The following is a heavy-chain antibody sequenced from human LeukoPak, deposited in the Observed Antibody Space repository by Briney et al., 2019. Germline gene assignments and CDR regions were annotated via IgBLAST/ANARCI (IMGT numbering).Heavy chain of an antibody. D-gene: IGHD3-22*01. J-gene: IGHJ4*02. V-gene: IGHV3-48*03. Sequence: GGSLRLSCAASGFTFSSYEMNWVRQAPGKGLEWVSYISSSGSSIYYADSVKGRFTISRDNAKNSLYLQMNSLRAEDTAVYYCARDPDDGSGYPHPYFDYWGQGTLVTVSS. CDR1: GFTFSSYE. CDR2: ISSSGSSI. CDR3: ARDPDDGSGYPHPYFDY.